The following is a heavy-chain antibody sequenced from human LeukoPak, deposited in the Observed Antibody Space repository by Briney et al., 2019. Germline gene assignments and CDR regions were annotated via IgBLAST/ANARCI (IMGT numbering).Heavy chain of an antibody. J-gene: IGHJ4*02. V-gene: IGHV4-38-2*01. CDR1: GYSISSGYY. D-gene: IGHD2-2*01. CDR3: ARAGGGTSFDY. CDR2: IYHSGST. Sequence: SETLSLTCAVSGYSISSGYYWGWIRQPPGKGLEWIGSIYHSGSTYYNPSLKSRVTISVDTSKNQLSLKLSSVTAADTAVYYCARAGGGTSFDYWGQGTLVTVSS.